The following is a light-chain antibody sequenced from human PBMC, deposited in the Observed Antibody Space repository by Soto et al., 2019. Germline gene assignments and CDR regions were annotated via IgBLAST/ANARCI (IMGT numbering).Light chain of an antibody. Sequence: ALQMTQSPSSLSASVGDRVTITCRASQGIRNDLGWYQQKPGKAPNLLIYAASSLQSGVPSRFSGSGSGTDFTLTISSLQPEDFATYYCLQDYIYPYTFGQGTKLEIK. CDR1: QGIRND. CDR2: AAS. V-gene: IGKV1-6*02. J-gene: IGKJ2*01. CDR3: LQDYIYPYT.